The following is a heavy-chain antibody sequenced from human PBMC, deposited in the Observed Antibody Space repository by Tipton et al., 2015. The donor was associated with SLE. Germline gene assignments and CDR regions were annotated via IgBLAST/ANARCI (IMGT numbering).Heavy chain of an antibody. CDR2: IYHSGST. CDR1: GYSISSGYY. J-gene: IGHJ4*02. Sequence: GLVKPSETLSLTCAVSGYSISSGYYWGWIRQPPGKGLEWIGSIYHSGSTYYNPSLKSRVTISVDTSKNQFSLKLISVTAADTAVYYCARVPLLPDYWGQGTLVTVSS. V-gene: IGHV4-38-2*01. CDR3: ARVPLLPDY.